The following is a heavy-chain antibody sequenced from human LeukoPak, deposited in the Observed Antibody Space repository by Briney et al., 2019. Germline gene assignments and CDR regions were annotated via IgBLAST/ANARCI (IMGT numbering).Heavy chain of an antibody. Sequence: PVGSLRLSCAASGFTISSYAMGWARQTPEKGLKWVSDISGSGGSTYYADSLKGRFTISKDNSKNTLYLQMNSLRAEDTAVYYCARDPPRAAWVFDYWGQGTLVSVSS. D-gene: IGHD6-25*01. CDR1: GFTISSYA. J-gene: IGHJ4*02. V-gene: IGHV3-23*01. CDR2: ISGSGGST. CDR3: ARDPPRAAWVFDY.